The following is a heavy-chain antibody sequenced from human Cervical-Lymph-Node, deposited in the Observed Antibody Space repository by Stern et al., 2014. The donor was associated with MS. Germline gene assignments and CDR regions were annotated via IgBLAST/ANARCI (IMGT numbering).Heavy chain of an antibody. CDR3: AHRLEDGYSFPSAFDI. J-gene: IGHJ3*02. D-gene: IGHD5-24*01. Sequence: QITLKESGPTLVKPTQTLTLTCTFSGLSLSTSGVGVGWIRQPPGKALEWLALIYWDDDKRYSPSLKSRLTITKDTSKNQVVLTMTNMDPVDTATYYCAHRLEDGYSFPSAFDIWGQGTMVTVSS. CDR1: GLSLSTSGVG. V-gene: IGHV2-5*02. CDR2: IYWDDDK.